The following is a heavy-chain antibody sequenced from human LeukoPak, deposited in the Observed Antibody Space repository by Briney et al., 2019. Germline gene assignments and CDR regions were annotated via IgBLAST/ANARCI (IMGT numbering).Heavy chain of an antibody. Sequence: DSVKGRFTISRDNSKNTLYLQMNSLRAEDTAVYYCARDTEATYDYWGQGTLVTVSS. D-gene: IGHD5-12*01. V-gene: IGHV3-30*07. J-gene: IGHJ4*02. CDR3: ARDTEATYDY.